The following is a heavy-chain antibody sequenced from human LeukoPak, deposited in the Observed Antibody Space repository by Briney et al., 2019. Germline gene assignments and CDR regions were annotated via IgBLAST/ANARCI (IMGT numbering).Heavy chain of an antibody. Sequence: GASVKVSCKASEYTFTSYYMHWVRQAPGQGLEWMGIINPSGGSTSYAQKLQGRVTMTTDTSTSTAYMELRSLRSDDTAVYYCARDLGSGSYFTFDYWGQGTLVTVSS. D-gene: IGHD3-10*01. CDR1: EYTFTSYY. CDR2: INPSGGST. J-gene: IGHJ4*02. CDR3: ARDLGSGSYFTFDY. V-gene: IGHV1-46*01.